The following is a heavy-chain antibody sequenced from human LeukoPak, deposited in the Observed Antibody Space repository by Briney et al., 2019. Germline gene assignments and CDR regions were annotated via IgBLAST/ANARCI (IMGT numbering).Heavy chain of an antibody. CDR1: GGSFSGCY. D-gene: IGHD3-10*01. J-gene: IGHJ4*02. V-gene: IGHV4-34*01. CDR3: ARGTTGYYNDY. CDR2: INHSGST. Sequence: SETLSLTCAVYGGSFSGCYWSWIRQPPGKGLEWIGEINHSGSTNYNPSLKSRVTISVDTSKNQFSLKLSSVTAADTAVYYCARGTTGYYNDYWGQGTLVTVSS.